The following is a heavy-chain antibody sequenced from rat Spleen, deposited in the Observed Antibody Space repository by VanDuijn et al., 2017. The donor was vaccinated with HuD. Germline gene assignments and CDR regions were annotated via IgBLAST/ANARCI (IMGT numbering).Heavy chain of an antibody. D-gene: IGHD4-3*01. CDR2: IWNTGGT. Sequence: QVQLMESGPGLVQPSETLSLTCTVSGFSLTSYNVHWVRQPPGKGLEWMGVIWNTGGTRYNSALKSRLSISKDTSKSQVFLKMNNLQTEDTATYYCARDEIGVPDYWGQGVMVTVSS. V-gene: IGHV2-41*01. CDR3: ARDEIGVPDY. CDR1: GFSLTSYN. J-gene: IGHJ2*01.